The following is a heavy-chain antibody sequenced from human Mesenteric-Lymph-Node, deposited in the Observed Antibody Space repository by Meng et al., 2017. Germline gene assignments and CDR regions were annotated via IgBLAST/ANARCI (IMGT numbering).Heavy chain of an antibody. J-gene: IGHJ4*02. CDR3: ARGGGRYSSSWYSVY. V-gene: IGHV3-20*04. Sequence: GESLKISCVASGFTFADFGMSWVRQAPGKGLEWVSGINWNGGSTGYADSVKGRFTISRDNAKNSLYLQMNSLRLEDTALYYCARGGGRYSSSWYSVYWGQGTLVTVSS. D-gene: IGHD6-13*01. CDR2: INWNGGST. CDR1: GFTFADFG.